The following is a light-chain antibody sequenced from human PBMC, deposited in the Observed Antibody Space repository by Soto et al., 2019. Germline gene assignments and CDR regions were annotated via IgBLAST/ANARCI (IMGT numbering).Light chain of an antibody. CDR2: EVS. CDR1: SSDVGFYNY. J-gene: IGLJ1*01. CDR3: SSYAGTTNFV. V-gene: IGLV2-8*01. Sequence: QSALTQPPSASGSPGQSVTISCTGTSSDVGFYNYVSWYQQHPGKAPKLIISEVSQRPSGVPDRFSGSKSGTTASLTVSGLQAADEADYYCSSYAGTTNFVFGTGTKLTVL.